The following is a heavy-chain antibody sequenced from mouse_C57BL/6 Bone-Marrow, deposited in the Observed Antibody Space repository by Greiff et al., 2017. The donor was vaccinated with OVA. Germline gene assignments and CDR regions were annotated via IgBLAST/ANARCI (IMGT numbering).Heavy chain of an antibody. V-gene: IGHV1-15*01. J-gene: IGHJ1*03. Sequence: VQLQQSGAELVRPGASVTLSCKASGYTFTDYEMHWVKQTPVHGLEWIGAIDPETGGTAYNQKFKGKAILTADTSSSTAYMELRSLTSEESAVDYCTIPFRAPWYFDGWGTGTTVTVSS. CDR1: GYTFTDYE. CDR2: IDPETGGT. CDR3: TIPFRAPWYFDG.